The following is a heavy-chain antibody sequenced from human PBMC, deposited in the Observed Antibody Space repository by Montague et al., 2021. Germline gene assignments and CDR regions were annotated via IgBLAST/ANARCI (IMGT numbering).Heavy chain of an antibody. V-gene: IGHV4-59*13. CDR3: ARDTTTDGFDI. D-gene: IGHD1-1*01. J-gene: IGHJ3*02. CDR1: GGSISNYF. CDR2: ISYSGRT. Sequence: SETLSLTCTVSGGSISNYFWTWNRQPPGKGLEWIGFISYSGRTNFNPSLKSRVTISLDTSKNQFSLNLSSVTAADTAVYYCARDTTTDGFDIWGQGTMVTVSS.